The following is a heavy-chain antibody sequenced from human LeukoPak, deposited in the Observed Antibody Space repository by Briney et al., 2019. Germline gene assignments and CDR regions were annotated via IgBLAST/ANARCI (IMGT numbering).Heavy chain of an antibody. CDR2: INHSGST. CDR1: GGSFSGYY. CDR3: ARGPRRYGSGSYYNY. J-gene: IGHJ4*02. V-gene: IGHV4-34*01. D-gene: IGHD3-10*01. Sequence: SETLSLTCAVYGGSFSGYYWSWIRQPPGKGLEWIGEINHSGSTNYNPSLKSRVTISVDASKNQFSLKLSSVTAADTAVYYCARGPRRYGSGSYYNYRGQGTLVTVSS.